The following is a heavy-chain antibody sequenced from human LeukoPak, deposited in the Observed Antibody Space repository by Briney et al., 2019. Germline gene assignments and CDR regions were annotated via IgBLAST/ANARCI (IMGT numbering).Heavy chain of an antibody. J-gene: IGHJ4*02. Sequence: GRSLRLSCAASGFIFSSYAMHWVRQAPGKGLEWVAVISYDGSNKYYADSVKGRFTISRDNSMNTLYLQMNSLRAEDTAVYYCARASGYYDSTEPSDYWGQGTLVTVSS. CDR1: GFIFSSYA. V-gene: IGHV3-30-3*01. CDR3: ARASGYYDSTEPSDY. D-gene: IGHD3-22*01. CDR2: ISYDGSNK.